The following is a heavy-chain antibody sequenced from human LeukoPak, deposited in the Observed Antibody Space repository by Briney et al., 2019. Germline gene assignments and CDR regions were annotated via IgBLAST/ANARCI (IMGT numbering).Heavy chain of an antibody. CDR1: GFTFSSYA. Sequence: PGGSLRLSCAASGFTFSSYAMHWVRQAPGKGLEYVSAISSNGGSTYYANSVKGRFTTSRDNSKNTLYLQMGSLRAEDMAVYYCARDLGYCSSTSCYLLYYWGQGTLVTVSS. D-gene: IGHD2-2*01. J-gene: IGHJ4*02. CDR2: ISSNGGST. CDR3: ARDLGYCSSTSCYLLYY. V-gene: IGHV3-64*01.